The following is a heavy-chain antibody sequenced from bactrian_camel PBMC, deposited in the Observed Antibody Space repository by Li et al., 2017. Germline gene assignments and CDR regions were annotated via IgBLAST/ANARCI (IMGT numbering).Heavy chain of an antibody. CDR3: VADETCVRWYLPAGSADFGA. V-gene: IGHV3S53*01. D-gene: IGHD2*01. CDR2: IDPDFST. Sequence: HVQLVESGGGSVQAGGSLTLSCVASGDTDNNPYMAWFRQAPGKEREGVACIDPDFSTRYASSVKGRFTISHVNANNTLHLQMNSLKPEDTAMYYCVADETCVRWYLPAGSADFGAWGQGTQVTVS. CDR1: GDTDNNPY. J-gene: IGHJ6*01.